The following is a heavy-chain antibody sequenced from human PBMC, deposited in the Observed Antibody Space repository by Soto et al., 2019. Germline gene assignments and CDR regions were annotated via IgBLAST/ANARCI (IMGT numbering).Heavy chain of an antibody. CDR2: ISSDWSST. CDR3: ARGTVRDHDFGDH. D-gene: IGHD4-17*01. J-gene: IGHJ4*02. CDR1: GFTFSSYW. Sequence: EVQLVESGGDLVQPGGSLRLSCVASGFTFSSYWMHWVRQVPGKGLVWVSRISSDWSSTSYADSVRGRFIISRDNAKNTLYLQVNSLRVDDTAVYYCARGTVRDHDFGDHWGQGTLVAVSS. V-gene: IGHV3-74*01.